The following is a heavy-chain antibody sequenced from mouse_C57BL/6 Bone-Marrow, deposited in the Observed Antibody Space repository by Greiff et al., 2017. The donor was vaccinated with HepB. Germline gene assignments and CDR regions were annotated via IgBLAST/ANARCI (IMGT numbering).Heavy chain of an antibody. J-gene: IGHJ1*03. V-gene: IGHV1-7*01. CDR2: INPSSGYT. CDR1: GYTFTSYW. D-gene: IGHD2-4*01. Sequence: QVQLQQSGAELAKPGASVKLSCKASGYTFTSYWMHWVKQRPGQGLEWIGYINPSSGYTKYNQKFKDKATLTADKSSSTAYMQLSSLTYEDSAVYNCARGGLRPYWYFDVWGTGTTVTVSS. CDR3: ARGGLRPYWYFDV.